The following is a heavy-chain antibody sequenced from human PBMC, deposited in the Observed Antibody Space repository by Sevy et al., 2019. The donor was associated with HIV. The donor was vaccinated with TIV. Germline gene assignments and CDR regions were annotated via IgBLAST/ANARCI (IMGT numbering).Heavy chain of an antibody. J-gene: IGHJ4*02. V-gene: IGHV1-18*04. CDR1: GYTFSRSV. CDR3: ARGRGIAVAGGGYYSDY. D-gene: IGHD6-19*01. CDR2: ISTYNGKT. Sequence: ASVKVSCMASGYTFSRSVITWVRQAPGQGLEWMGWISTYNGKTNYAQKFQDRVTMTTDTSTNTAHMELRSLRSDDTAIYFCARGRGIAVAGGGYYSDYWGQGSLVTVSS.